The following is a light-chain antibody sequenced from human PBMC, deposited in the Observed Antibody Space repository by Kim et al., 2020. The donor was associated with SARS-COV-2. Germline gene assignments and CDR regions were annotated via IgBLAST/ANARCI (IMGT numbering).Light chain of an antibody. J-gene: IGKJ5*01. CDR3: QQYTNWPPSIT. CDR2: ESS. V-gene: IGKV3-15*01. CDR1: EDVRKN. Sequence: PGERATLSCRASEDVRKNVAWYQQKPGQTPRLLIYESSIRATGVPVRISGSGSGTDYTLTISSLQAEDSAVYYCQQYTNWPPSITFGQGTRLEIK.